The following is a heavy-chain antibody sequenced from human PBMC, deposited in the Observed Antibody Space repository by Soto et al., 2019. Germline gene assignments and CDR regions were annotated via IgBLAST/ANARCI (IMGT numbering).Heavy chain of an antibody. Sequence: QVQLQQWGAGLLKPSETLSLTCAVYGGSFRVYFWNWLRQSPGKGLEWIGEISDSGGTKYNPSLEIRVVLSVDTSKHHFSLKLSYVTAADTAVYFCARGRKKRHFDNYGMEVWGQGTTVTVSS. CDR2: ISDSGGT. V-gene: IGHV4-34*01. CDR1: GGSFRVYF. J-gene: IGHJ6*02. CDR3: ARGRKKRHFDNYGMEV.